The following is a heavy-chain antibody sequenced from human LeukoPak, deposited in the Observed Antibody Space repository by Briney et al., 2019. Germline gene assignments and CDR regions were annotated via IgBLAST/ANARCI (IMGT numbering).Heavy chain of an antibody. Sequence: PGGSLRLSCAASGFTFSDYYMSWIRLAPGKGREWVSYISSSSSYTNYADSVKGRFTISRDNAKNSLYLQMNSLRAEDTAVYYCARDTGSGWFNYYYGMDVWGQGTTVTVSS. J-gene: IGHJ6*02. CDR1: GFTFSDYY. D-gene: IGHD6-19*01. V-gene: IGHV3-11*05. CDR2: ISSSSSYT. CDR3: ARDTGSGWFNYYYGMDV.